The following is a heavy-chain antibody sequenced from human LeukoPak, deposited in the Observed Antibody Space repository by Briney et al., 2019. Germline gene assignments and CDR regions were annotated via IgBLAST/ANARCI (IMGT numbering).Heavy chain of an antibody. CDR3: AKGGVYDFWSGYYLDY. J-gene: IGHJ4*02. D-gene: IGHD3-3*01. Sequence: GGSLRLSCEVSGLIFHEHAMHWVRQSPGKGLEWVSGISLNTDRIGYADSVKGRFTISRDNSKNTLYLQMNSLRAEDTAVYYCAKGGVYDFWSGYYLDYWGQGTLVTVSS. CDR1: GLIFHEHA. CDR2: ISLNTDRI. V-gene: IGHV3-9*01.